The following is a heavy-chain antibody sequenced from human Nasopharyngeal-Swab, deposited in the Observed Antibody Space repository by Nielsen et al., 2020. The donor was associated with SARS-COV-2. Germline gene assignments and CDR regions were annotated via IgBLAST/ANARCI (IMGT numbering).Heavy chain of an antibody. V-gene: IGHV1-18*01. CDR1: GYTFTSYG. CDR2: ISAYNGNT. Sequence: ASVKVSCKASGYTFTSYGISWVRQAPGQGLEWMGWISAYNGNTNYAQKLQGRVTMTTDTSTSTAYMELRSLRSEDTAVYYCARRSDCSGGSCYSLYYYYGMDVWGQGTTVTVSS. D-gene: IGHD2-15*01. J-gene: IGHJ6*02. CDR3: ARRSDCSGGSCYSLYYYYGMDV.